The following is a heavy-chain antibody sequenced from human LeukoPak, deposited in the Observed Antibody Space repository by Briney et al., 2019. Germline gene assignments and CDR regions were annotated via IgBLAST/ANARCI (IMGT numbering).Heavy chain of an antibody. Sequence: GSLRLSCAASGFTFSSYAMSWIRQPPGKGLEWLGYIFYTGSTNYNPSLKSRVTMSIDTSKNQFSLKLSSVTAADTAVYYCTRTYSSSSIDYWGQGALVTVSS. D-gene: IGHD6-6*01. CDR1: GFTFSSYA. J-gene: IGHJ4*02. CDR2: IFYTGST. V-gene: IGHV4-59*01. CDR3: TRTYSSSSIDY.